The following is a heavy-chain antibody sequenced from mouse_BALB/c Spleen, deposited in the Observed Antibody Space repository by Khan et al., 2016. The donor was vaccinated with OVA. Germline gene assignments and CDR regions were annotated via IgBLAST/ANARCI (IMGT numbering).Heavy chain of an antibody. Sequence: QIQLVQSGPELKKPGETVKISCKASGYSFTNYGMNWVKQSPGKALKWMGWINTYTGEPTYTDDFKGRFAFSLETSASTAYLQINNLKNEDTATYFCARPPYFSYTLDHWGQGTSVTVSS. CDR2: INTYTGEP. V-gene: IGHV9-3-1*01. CDR3: ARPPYFSYTLDH. D-gene: IGHD2-10*01. J-gene: IGHJ4*01. CDR1: GYSFTNYG.